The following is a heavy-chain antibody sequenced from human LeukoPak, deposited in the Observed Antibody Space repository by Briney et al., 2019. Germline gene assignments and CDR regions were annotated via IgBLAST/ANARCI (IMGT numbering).Heavy chain of an antibody. D-gene: IGHD2-15*01. CDR3: ARGDTAVVVAAVDY. Sequence: ASVKVSCKASGYTFTSYAMNWVRQAPGPGLEWMGWINTNTGNPTYAQGFTGRFVFSLDTSVSTAYLQISSLKAEDTAVYYCARGDTAVVVAAVDYWGQGTLVTVSS. CDR2: INTNTGNP. CDR1: GYTFTSYA. V-gene: IGHV7-4-1*02. J-gene: IGHJ4*02.